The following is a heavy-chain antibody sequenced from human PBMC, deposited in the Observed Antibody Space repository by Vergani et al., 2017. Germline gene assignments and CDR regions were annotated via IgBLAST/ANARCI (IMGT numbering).Heavy chain of an antibody. D-gene: IGHD6-19*01. CDR3: ARGGGYSSAPWYYYYYMDV. CDR1: GGTFSSYA. CDR2: IIPIFGTA. Sequence: QAQLVQSGAEVKKPGSSVKVSCKASGGTFSSYAISWVLQAPGQGLEWMGGIIPIFGTANYAQKFQGRVTITADESTSTAYMELSSLRSEDTAVYYCARGGGYSSAPWYYYYYMDVWGKGTTVTVSS. J-gene: IGHJ6*03. V-gene: IGHV1-69*01.